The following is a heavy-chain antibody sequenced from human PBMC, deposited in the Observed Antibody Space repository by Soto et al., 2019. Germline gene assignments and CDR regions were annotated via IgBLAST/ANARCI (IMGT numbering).Heavy chain of an antibody. CDR1: GGTFSSYA. CDR2: IIPIFGKA. CDR3: ARAYHNGYDYASGWFDP. D-gene: IGHD5-12*01. Sequence: QVQLVQSGAEVKKPGSSVKVSCKASGGTFSSYAISWVRQAPGQGLEWMGGIIPIFGKANYAQKFQGRVTITADESTSRAYMERSSLRSEDTAVYYCARAYHNGYDYASGWFDPWGQGTLVTVSS. V-gene: IGHV1-69*01. J-gene: IGHJ5*02.